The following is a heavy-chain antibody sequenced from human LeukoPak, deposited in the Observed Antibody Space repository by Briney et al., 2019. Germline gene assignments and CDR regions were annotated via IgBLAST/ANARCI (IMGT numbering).Heavy chain of an antibody. D-gene: IGHD6-13*01. V-gene: IGHV4-59*08. CDR1: GGSISSYY. Sequence: SETLSLTCTVSGGSISSYYWSWIRQPPGKGLEWIGYIYYSGSTNYNPSLKSRVTISVDTSKNQFSLKLSSVTAADTAVYYCASFSQGIAAAGFDPWGQRTLVTVSS. CDR3: ASFSQGIAAAGFDP. CDR2: IYYSGST. J-gene: IGHJ5*02.